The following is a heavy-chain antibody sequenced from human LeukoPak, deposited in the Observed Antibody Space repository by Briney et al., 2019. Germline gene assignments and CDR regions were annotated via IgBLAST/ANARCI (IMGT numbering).Heavy chain of an antibody. CDR1: GFSLTTSGVG. Sequence: SGPTLVKPTQTLTLTCTFSGFSLTTSGVGVGWIRQPPGKALEWLASIYYNDDKRFSTSLRSRLTINKDTSKNQVVLTMTNMDPVDTATYYCTHRRELYDYGGHGFEHWGQGTLVTVSS. CDR3: THRRELYDYGGHGFEH. V-gene: IGHV2-5*01. CDR2: IYYNDDK. D-gene: IGHD4/OR15-4a*01. J-gene: IGHJ4*02.